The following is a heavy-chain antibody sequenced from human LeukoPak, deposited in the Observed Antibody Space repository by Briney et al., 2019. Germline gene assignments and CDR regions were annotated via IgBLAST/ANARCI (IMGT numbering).Heavy chain of an antibody. CDR1: GYSFTSYW. D-gene: IGHD2-15*01. J-gene: IGHJ3*02. V-gene: IGHV5-10-1*01. CDR3: ASWRSVAGAFDI. CDR2: IDPSDSYT. Sequence: GESLKISCKGSGYSFTSYWISWVRQTPGKGLEWMGRIDPSDSYTNYSPSFQGHVTISADKSISTAYLQWSSLRASDTAMYYCASWRSVAGAFDIWGQGTMVTVSS.